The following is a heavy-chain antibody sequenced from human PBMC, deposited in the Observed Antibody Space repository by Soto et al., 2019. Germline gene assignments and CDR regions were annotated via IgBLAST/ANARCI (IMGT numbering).Heavy chain of an antibody. CDR2: ISAYNGNT. V-gene: IGHV1-18*01. CDR1: GYTFTSYG. CDR3: ARGIAAAEGNYYYYGMDV. Sequence: GASVKVSCKAAGYTFTSYGISWVRQAPGQGLEWMGWISAYNGNTNYAQKLQGRVAMTTDTSTSTAYMELRSLRSDDTAVYYCARGIAAAEGNYYYYGMDVWGQGTTVTVSS. D-gene: IGHD6-13*01. J-gene: IGHJ6*02.